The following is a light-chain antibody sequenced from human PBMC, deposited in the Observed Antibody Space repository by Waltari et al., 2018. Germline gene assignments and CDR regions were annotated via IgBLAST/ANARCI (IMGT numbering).Light chain of an antibody. CDR2: DAS. V-gene: IGKV3-11*01. Sequence: EIVLTQSPATLSLSPGERATLSCRASQSVSSSLAWFQQKPGQAPRLLIFDASKRATDIPARFSATGSGTDFTLTISSLEPEDFAVYYCQQRSNWPSLSFGGGTKVEIK. CDR1: QSVSSS. CDR3: QQRSNWPSLS. J-gene: IGKJ4*01.